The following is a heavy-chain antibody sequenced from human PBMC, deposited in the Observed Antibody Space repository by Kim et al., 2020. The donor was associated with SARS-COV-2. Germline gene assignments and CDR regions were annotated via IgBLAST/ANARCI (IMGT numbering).Heavy chain of an antibody. CDR1: ESSFSNYG. CDR3: VQDPGREGYNSANDY. V-gene: IGHV3-30*18. D-gene: IGHD1-1*01. J-gene: IGHJ4*01. CDR2: ISLDGSQK. Sequence: GGSLRLSCVGSESSFSNYGIHWVRQAPGKGLEWVAVISLDGSQKYYGDSVKGRFTIYRDNSKNTVFLRMDSLKSEDTAVYYCVQDPGREGYNSANDYWG.